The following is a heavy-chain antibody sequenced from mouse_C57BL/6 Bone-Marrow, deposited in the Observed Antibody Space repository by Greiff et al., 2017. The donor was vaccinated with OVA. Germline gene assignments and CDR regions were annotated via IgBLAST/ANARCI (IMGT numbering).Heavy chain of an antibody. CDR2: INPYNGGT. D-gene: IGHD2-1*01. J-gene: IGHJ3*01. Sequence: EVQLQQPGAELVRPGSSVKLSCKASGYTFTDYYMNWVKQSHGKSLEWIGVINPYNGGTSYNQKFKGKATLTVDKSSSTAYMELNSLTSEDSAVYCCAREDYGNYPAWFAYWGQGTLVTVSA. CDR1: GYTFTDYY. V-gene: IGHV1-19*01. CDR3: AREDYGNYPAWFAY.